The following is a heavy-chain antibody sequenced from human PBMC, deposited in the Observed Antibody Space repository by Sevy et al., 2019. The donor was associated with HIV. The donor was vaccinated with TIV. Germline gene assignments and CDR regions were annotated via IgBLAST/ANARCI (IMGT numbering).Heavy chain of an antibody. CDR3: ARKGCTRPHDY. CDR1: GFAFYDYS. V-gene: IGHV3-23*01. Sequence: GGSLRLSCAASGFAFYDYSMSWIRQAPGKGLEWVATLSFGCGKINYADSVKGRFTISSDNSKNSFYLQMDNFRVEDTALYYCARKGCTRPHDYWGQGTRVTIFS. D-gene: IGHD2-8*01. CDR2: LSFGCGKI. J-gene: IGHJ4*02.